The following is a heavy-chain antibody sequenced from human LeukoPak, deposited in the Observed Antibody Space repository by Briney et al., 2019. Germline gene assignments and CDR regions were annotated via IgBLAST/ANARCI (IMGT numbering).Heavy chain of an antibody. Sequence: ASVKVSCKASGYTFTSYGISWVRQAPGQGLEWMGWISAYNGNTNYAQKLQGRVTMTTDTSTSTAYMKLRSLRSDDTAVYYCARDSRWGATGGLDYWGQGTLVTVSS. CDR2: ISAYNGNT. V-gene: IGHV1-18*01. D-gene: IGHD1-26*01. CDR3: ARDSRWGATGGLDY. CDR1: GYTFTSYG. J-gene: IGHJ4*02.